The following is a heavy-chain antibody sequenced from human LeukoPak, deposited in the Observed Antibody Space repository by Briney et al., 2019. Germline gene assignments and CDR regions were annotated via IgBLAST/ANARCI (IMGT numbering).Heavy chain of an antibody. CDR3: ARGAGGYRFDP. D-gene: IGHD1-1*01. CDR2: IYYSGIT. V-gene: IGHV4-30-4*02. J-gene: IGHJ5*02. Sequence: KSSETLSLTCSVSGGSISRSDYYWSWIRQPPGKGLERIGYIYYSGITYYNPSLKSRVTISADTSKKQFSLKLTSVTAADTAVYYCARGAGGYRFDPWGQGTLVTVSS. CDR1: GGSISRSDYY.